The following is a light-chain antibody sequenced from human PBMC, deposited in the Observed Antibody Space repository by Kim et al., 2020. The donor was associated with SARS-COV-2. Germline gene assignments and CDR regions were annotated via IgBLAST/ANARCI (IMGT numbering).Light chain of an antibody. Sequence: VSPGQTARITCSGDVLAKKYARWFQQKPGQAPVLVIYKDSERPSGIPERFSGSSSGTTVTLTISGAQVEDEADYYCYSAADNNLGVFGGGTKLTVL. CDR3: YSAADNNLGV. CDR1: VLAKKY. J-gene: IGLJ3*02. CDR2: KDS. V-gene: IGLV3-27*01.